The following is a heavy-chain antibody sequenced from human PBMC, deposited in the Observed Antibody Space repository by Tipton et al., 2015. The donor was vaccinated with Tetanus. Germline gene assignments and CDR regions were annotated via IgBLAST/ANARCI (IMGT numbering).Heavy chain of an antibody. V-gene: IGHV3-74*01. CDR1: GLAFSSYW. CDR3: ARVSYYYYGMDV. CDR2: INSDGSST. J-gene: IGHJ6*02. Sequence: SLRLSCAASGLAFSSYWMHWVRQAPGKGLVWVSRINSDGSSTSYADSVKGRFTISRDNAKNTLYLQMNSLRAEDTALYHCARVSYYYYGMDVWGQGTTVTVSS.